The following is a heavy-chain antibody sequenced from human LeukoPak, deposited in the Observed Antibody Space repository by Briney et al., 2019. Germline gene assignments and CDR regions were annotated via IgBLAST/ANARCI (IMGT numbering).Heavy chain of an antibody. J-gene: IGHJ6*03. CDR2: MNPNSGNT. D-gene: IGHD6-19*01. V-gene: IGHV1-8*03. CDR3: ARVYYSSGRYYYYMDV. Sequence: GASVKVSCKASGYTFTSHDINWVRQATGQGLEWMGWMNPNSGNTGYAQKFQGRVTITRNTSISTAYMELSSLRSEDTAVYYCARVYYSSGRYYYYMDVWGKGTTVTVSS. CDR1: GYTFTSHD.